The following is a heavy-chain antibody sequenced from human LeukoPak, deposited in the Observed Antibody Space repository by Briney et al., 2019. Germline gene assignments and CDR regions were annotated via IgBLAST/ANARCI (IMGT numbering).Heavy chain of an antibody. Sequence: ASVKVSCKASGYTFSTYYMHWVRQAPGQGLEWMGIINPSGGVTGYAQKFQGRVTMARDTSTSTAYMELRSLRSEDTAVYYCARGYYYDSSAGPSEYWGQGTLVTVSS. CDR3: ARGYYYDSSAGPSEY. J-gene: IGHJ4*02. CDR2: INPSGGVT. CDR1: GYTFSTYY. V-gene: IGHV1-46*01. D-gene: IGHD3-22*01.